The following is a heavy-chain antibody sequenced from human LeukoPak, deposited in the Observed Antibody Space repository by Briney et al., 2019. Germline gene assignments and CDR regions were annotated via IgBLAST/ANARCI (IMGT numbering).Heavy chain of an antibody. V-gene: IGHV3-33*01. CDR2: IWYDGSNK. CDR3: ARDRVDYGDYNWFDP. D-gene: IGHD4-17*01. Sequence: GGSLRLSCAASGFTFSSYGMHWVRQAPGKGLEWVAVIWYDGSNKYYADSVKGRFTISRDNSKNTLYLQMNSLRAEDTAVYYCARDRVDYGDYNWFDPWGQGTLVTVSS. CDR1: GFTFSSYG. J-gene: IGHJ5*02.